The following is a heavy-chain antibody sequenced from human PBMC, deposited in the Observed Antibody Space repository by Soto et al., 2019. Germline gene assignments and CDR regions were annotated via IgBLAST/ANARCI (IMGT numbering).Heavy chain of an antibody. J-gene: IGHJ6*02. CDR2: NYYGGST. Sequence: LSLTCTVSGGSIRSCDYYWSGIRQPPGKGLEGIGYNYYGGSTYYKQSLKSRVTMSVDTSKIQFSMKMSSVTAADTAVYYCARGTSGKPLLYGDYYYCGMDVWGQGTTVTVSS. CDR1: GGSIRSCDYY. V-gene: IGHV4-30-4*01. D-gene: IGHD2-2*02. CDR3: ARGTSGKPLLYGDYYYCGMDV.